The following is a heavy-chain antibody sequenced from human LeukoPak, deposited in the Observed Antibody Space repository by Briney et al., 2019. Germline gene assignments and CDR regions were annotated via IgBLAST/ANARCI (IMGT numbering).Heavy chain of an antibody. Sequence: SETLSLTCTVSGVSISSGGYYWSWIRQPPGKGLEWIGYIYHSGSTYYNPSLKSRVTISVDRSKNQFSLNLRSVTAADTALYYCARDPYCGGDCPNYFDYWGQGSLVTVSS. CDR3: ARDPYCGGDCPNYFDY. D-gene: IGHD2-21*02. V-gene: IGHV4-30-2*01. CDR2: IYHSGST. CDR1: GVSISSGGYY. J-gene: IGHJ4*02.